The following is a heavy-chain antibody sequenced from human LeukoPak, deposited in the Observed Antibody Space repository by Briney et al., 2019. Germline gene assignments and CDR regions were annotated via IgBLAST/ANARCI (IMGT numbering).Heavy chain of an antibody. CDR2: ISSSSSYI. D-gene: IGHD6-13*01. CDR1: GFTFSSYS. J-gene: IGHJ3*02. Sequence: GGSLRLSCAASGFTFSSYSMNWVRQAPGKGLEWVSSISSSSSYIYYADSVKGRFTISRDNAKNSLYLQMNSLRAEDTAVYYYARGSSSDAFDIWGQGTMVTVSS. V-gene: IGHV3-21*01. CDR3: ARGSSSDAFDI.